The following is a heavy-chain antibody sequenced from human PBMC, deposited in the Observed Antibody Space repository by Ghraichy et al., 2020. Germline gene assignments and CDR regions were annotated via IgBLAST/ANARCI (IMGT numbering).Heavy chain of an antibody. V-gene: IGHV3-53*04. D-gene: IGHD3-22*01. CDR2: IYSGGST. Sequence: GESLNISCAASGFTVSSNYMSWVRQAPGKGLEWVSVIYSGGSTYYADSVKGRFTISRHNSKNTLYLQMNSLRAEDTAVYYCAREKEGSGSGGAFDIWGQGTMVTVSS. CDR1: GFTVSSNY. J-gene: IGHJ3*02. CDR3: AREKEGSGSGGAFDI.